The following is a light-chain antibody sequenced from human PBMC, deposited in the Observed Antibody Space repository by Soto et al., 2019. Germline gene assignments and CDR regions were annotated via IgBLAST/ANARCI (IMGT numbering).Light chain of an antibody. CDR3: QQYNSYPWT. CDR1: QSFNDW. V-gene: IGKV1-5*01. J-gene: IGKJ1*01. CDR2: DAS. Sequence: IQMTHSPSTLSASVGYRVTITFLAIQSFNDWLALYQRKPGKAPNLLIYDASSLESGVPSRFSGSGSGTEFTLTISSLQPDDFATYYCQQYNSYPWTFGQGTKVDI.